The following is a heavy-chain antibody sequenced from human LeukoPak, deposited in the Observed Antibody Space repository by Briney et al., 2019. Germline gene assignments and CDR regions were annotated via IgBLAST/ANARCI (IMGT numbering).Heavy chain of an antibody. J-gene: IGHJ4*02. CDR2: LKSKGSGGTT. CDR3: SWEMDGSFGRRLES. D-gene: IGHD3-10*01. Sequence: GGSLRLSCAASGFNFNAAWMSWVRQTPGKGLEWIGRLKSKGSGGTTDYAAPVKGRFTISRDDSKNTLYLQMNSLKIEDTAVYFCSWEMDGSFGRRLESWGQGTLVTVAS. CDR1: GFNFNAAW. V-gene: IGHV3-15*01.